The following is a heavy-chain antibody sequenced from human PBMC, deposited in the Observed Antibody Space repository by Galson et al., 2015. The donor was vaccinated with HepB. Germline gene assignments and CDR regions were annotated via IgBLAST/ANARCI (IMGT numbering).Heavy chain of an antibody. J-gene: IGHJ4*02. D-gene: IGHD5-18*01. CDR1: GFKFDDYA. CDR3: TRGNSGYTYGGLPQGF. V-gene: IGHV3-9*01. CDR2: VSWNSGNT. Sequence: SLRLSCAASGFKFDDYAMHWVRQVPGKGLEWVSGVSWNSGNTDHADSVKGRFTISRDNAKNSLYLQMNSLRPEDTAFYFCTRGNSGYTYGGLPQGFWGQGTQVTVSS.